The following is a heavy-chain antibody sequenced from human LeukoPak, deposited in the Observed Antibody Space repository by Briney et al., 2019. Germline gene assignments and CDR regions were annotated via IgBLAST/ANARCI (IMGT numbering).Heavy chain of an antibody. CDR3: ATPGYYGSGRDAFDI. D-gene: IGHD3-10*01. Sequence: GESLKISCKGSGYSFTSYWIGWVRQMPGKGLEWMGIIYPGDSDTRYSPSFQGQVTISADKSISTAYLQWSSLKASDTAMYYCATPGYYGSGRDAFDIWGQGTMVTVSS. CDR2: IYPGDSDT. V-gene: IGHV5-51*01. CDR1: GYSFTSYW. J-gene: IGHJ3*02.